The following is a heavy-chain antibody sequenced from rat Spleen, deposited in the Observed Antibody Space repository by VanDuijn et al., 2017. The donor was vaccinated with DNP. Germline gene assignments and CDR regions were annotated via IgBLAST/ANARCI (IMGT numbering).Heavy chain of an antibody. J-gene: IGHJ2*01. Sequence: EVQLMESGGGLVQPGRSLKLSCAASGFTFSNYYMAWVRQAPKKGLEWVATISTSGSRTYYPDSVKGRFTISRDNAKSSLYLQMNSLKSEDTATYYCARRGIDGYFDYWGRGVMVTVSS. CDR1: GFTFSNYY. D-gene: IGHD1-11*01. CDR3: ARRGIDGYFDY. V-gene: IGHV5-25*01. CDR2: ISTSGSRT.